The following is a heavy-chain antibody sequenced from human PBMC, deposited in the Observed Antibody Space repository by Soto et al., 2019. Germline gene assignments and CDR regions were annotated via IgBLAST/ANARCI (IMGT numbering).Heavy chain of an antibody. CDR3: ARDSGTYYDFLTGYRGTPDC. V-gene: IGHV3-21*01. CDR1: GFTFSSYS. CDR2: ISSSGSYI. Sequence: EVQLVESGGGLVKPGGSLRLSCAASGFTFSSYSMNWVRQAPGKGLGWVSLISSSGSYIYYADSVKGRFTISRDNAKNSLFLQMNSLRAEDTAVYYCARDSGTYYDFLTGYRGTPDCWGQGTLVTVSS. J-gene: IGHJ4*02. D-gene: IGHD3-9*01.